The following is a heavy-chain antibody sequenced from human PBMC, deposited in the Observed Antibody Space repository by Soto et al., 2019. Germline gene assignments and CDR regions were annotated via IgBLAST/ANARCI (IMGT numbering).Heavy chain of an antibody. V-gene: IGHV4-31*03. J-gene: IGHJ3*02. CDR3: ASDGYDSSGYVSLFDI. CDR2: IYYSGST. CDR1: GGSISSGGYY. Sequence: SETLSLTCTVSGGSISSGGYYWSWIRQHPGKGLEWIGYIYYSGSTYYNPSLKSRVTISVDTSKNQFSLKLSSVTAADTAVYYCASDGYDSSGYVSLFDIWGQGTMVTVSS. D-gene: IGHD3-22*01.